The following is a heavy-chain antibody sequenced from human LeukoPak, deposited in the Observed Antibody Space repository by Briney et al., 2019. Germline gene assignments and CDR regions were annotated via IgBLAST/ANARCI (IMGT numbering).Heavy chain of an antibody. Sequence: SETLSLTCTVSGGSISSSSYYWGWIRQPPGKGLEWIGSIYYSGSTYYNPSLKSRVTISVDTSKNQFSLKLSSVTAADTAVYYCARQDSSGWYWYFDLWGRGTLVTVSS. V-gene: IGHV4-39*01. J-gene: IGHJ2*01. CDR3: ARQDSSGWYWYFDL. D-gene: IGHD6-25*01. CDR2: IYYSGST. CDR1: GGSISSSSYY.